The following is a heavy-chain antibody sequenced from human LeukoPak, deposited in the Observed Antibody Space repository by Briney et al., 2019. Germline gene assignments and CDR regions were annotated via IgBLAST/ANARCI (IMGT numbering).Heavy chain of an antibody. V-gene: IGHV4-34*01. CDR3: ARATAVAPIFDY. CDR1: GGSFSGYY. CDR2: INHSGST. J-gene: IGHJ4*02. D-gene: IGHD5-12*01. Sequence: SETLSLTCAVYGGSFSGYYWSWIRQPPGKGLEWIGEINHSGSTNYNPSLKSQVTISVDTSKNQFSLKLSSVTAADTAVYYCARATAVAPIFDYWGQGTLVTVSS.